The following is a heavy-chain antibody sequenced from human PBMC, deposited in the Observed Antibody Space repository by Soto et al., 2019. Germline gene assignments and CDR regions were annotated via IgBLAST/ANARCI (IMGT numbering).Heavy chain of an antibody. V-gene: IGHV5-10-1*01. CDR3: ARLGVEMATIDDYYYGMDV. Sequence: PGESLKISCKGSGYSFTSYWIGWVRQMPGKGLEWMGRIDPSDSYTNYSPSFQGHVTISADKSISTAYLQWSSLKASDTAMYYCARLGVEMATIDDYYYGMDVWGQGTTVTVSS. D-gene: IGHD5-12*01. CDR1: GYSFTSYW. CDR2: IDPSDSYT. J-gene: IGHJ6*02.